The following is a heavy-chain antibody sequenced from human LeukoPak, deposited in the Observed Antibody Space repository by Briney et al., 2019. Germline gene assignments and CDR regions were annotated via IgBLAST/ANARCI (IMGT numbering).Heavy chain of an antibody. V-gene: IGHV3-73*01. Sequence: PGGSLRLSCAASGFTFSGSAMHWVRQASGKGLEWVGRIRSDATAYTASVKGRFTISRDDSKNTAYLQMNSLKTEDTAVYYCTSRAPGGFDLWGRGTLVTVSS. CDR3: TSRAPGGFDL. D-gene: IGHD4-23*01. J-gene: IGHJ2*01. CDR2: IRSDAT. CDR1: GFTFSGSA.